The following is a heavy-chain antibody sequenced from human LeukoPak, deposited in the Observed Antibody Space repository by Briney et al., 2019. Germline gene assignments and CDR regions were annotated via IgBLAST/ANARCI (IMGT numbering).Heavy chain of an antibody. J-gene: IGHJ4*02. CDR1: GGSVSRNSDY. CDR2: IYYGGST. CDR3: ARDLGD. Sequence: SETLSLTCTVSGGSVSRNSDYWGWIRQPPGKGLEWIGSIYYGGSTYYNPSLKSRVTMSVDTSKNQFSLRLSSVTAADTAVYYCARDLGDWGQGTLVTVSS. V-gene: IGHV4-39*07. D-gene: IGHD3-16*01.